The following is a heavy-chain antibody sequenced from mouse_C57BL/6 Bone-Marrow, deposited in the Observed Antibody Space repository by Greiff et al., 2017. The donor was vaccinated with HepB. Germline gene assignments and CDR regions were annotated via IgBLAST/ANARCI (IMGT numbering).Heavy chain of an antibody. J-gene: IGHJ3*01. CDR3: ANYDYGFAY. D-gene: IGHD2-4*01. Sequence: VKLMESGAELVRPGTSVKVSCKASGYAFTNYLIEWVKQRPGQGLEWIGVINPGSGGTNYNEKFKGKATLTADKSSSTAYMQLSSLTSEDSAVYFCANYDYGFAYWGQGTLVTVSA. V-gene: IGHV1-54*01. CDR1: GYAFTNYL. CDR2: INPGSGGT.